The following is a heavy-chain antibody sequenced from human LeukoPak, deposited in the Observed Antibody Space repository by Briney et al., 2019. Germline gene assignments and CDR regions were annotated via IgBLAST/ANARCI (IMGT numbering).Heavy chain of an antibody. D-gene: IGHD6-13*01. CDR2: IYTSGST. J-gene: IGHJ6*03. CDR3: ASRIAAAGTHFSYYYYYMDV. CDR1: GGSISSYY. Sequence: SETLSLTCTVSGGSISSYYWSWIRQPPGKGLEWIGYIYTSGSTNYNPSLKSRVTISVDTSKNQFSLKLSSVTAADTAVYYCASRIAAAGTHFSYYYYYMDVWGKGTTVTASS. V-gene: IGHV4-4*09.